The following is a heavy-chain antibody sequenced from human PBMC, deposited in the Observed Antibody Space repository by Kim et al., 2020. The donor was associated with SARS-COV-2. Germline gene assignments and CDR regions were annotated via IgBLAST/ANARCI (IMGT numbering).Heavy chain of an antibody. CDR1: GVSITSATW. J-gene: IGHJ4*02. Sequence: SETLSLTCAVSGVSITSATWWTWVRQPPGKGLEWIGEMFHSGTTNYNPSLKSRVTISVDKSKNHFSLNLNSVTAADPAVYYCSGSSGWYRLYYWGQGTLV. CDR2: MFHSGTT. V-gene: IGHV4-4*02. CDR3: SGSSGWYRLYY. D-gene: IGHD6-19*01.